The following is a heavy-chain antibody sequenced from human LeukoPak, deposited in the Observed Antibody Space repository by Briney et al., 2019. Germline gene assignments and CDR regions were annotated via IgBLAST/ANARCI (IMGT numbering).Heavy chain of an antibody. D-gene: IGHD2-15*01. J-gene: IGHJ4*02. CDR3: ARVVAGSFDY. Sequence: GASVKVSCKASGYTFTNYGISWVRQAPGQGLEWMGWISGYSGNTNYAQKLQGRVTMTTDTSTTTAYMGLRSLRSDDTAVYYCARVVAGSFDYWGQGTLVTVSS. CDR2: ISGYSGNT. V-gene: IGHV1-18*01. CDR1: GYTFTNYG.